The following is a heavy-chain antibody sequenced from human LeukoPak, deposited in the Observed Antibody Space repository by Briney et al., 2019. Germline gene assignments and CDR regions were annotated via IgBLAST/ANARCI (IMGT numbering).Heavy chain of an antibody. CDR3: ARAVTVAGSSDY. CDR2: INHSGST. D-gene: IGHD6-19*01. CDR1: GGSFSGYY. J-gene: IGHJ4*02. Sequence: PSETLSLTCAVYGGSFSGYYWSWIRQPPGKRLDWIGEINHSGSTNYNPSLKSRVTISVDTSKNQFSLKLSSVTAADTAVYYCARAVTVAGSSDYWGQGTLVTVSS. V-gene: IGHV4-34*01.